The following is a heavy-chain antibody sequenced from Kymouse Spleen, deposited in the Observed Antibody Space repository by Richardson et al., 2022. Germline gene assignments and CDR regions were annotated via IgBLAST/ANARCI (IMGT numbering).Heavy chain of an antibody. CDR3: ARGIITGTTDWFDP. D-gene: IGHD1-7*01. CDR2: INHSGST. Sequence: QVQLQQWGAGLLKPSETLSLTCAVYGGSFSGYYWSWIRQPPGKGLEWIGEINHSGSTNYNPSLKSRVTISVDTSKNQFSLKLSSVTAADTAVYYCARGIITGTTDWFDPWGQGTLVTVSS. J-gene: IGHJ5*02. V-gene: IGHV4-34*01. CDR1: GGSFSGYY.